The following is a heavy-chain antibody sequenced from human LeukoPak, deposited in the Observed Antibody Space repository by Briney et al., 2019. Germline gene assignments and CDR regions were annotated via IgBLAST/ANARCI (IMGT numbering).Heavy chain of an antibody. V-gene: IGHV4-4*02. D-gene: IGHD5-12*01. Sequence: TSGTLSLTCAVSGGSISSSNWWSWVRQPPGKGLEWIGEIYHSGSTNYNPSLKSRVTISVDTSKNQFSLKLSSVTAADTAVYYCARRYSGYDYHYYYYYMDVWGKGTTVTISS. CDR1: GGSISSSNW. CDR3: ARRYSGYDYHYYYYYMDV. CDR2: IYHSGST. J-gene: IGHJ6*03.